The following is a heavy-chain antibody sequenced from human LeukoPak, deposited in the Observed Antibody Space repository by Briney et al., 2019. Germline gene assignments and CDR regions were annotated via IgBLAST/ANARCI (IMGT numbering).Heavy chain of an antibody. V-gene: IGHV3-21*01. CDR1: GFNFSTHS. CDR2: ISGASGYI. Sequence: GGSLRLSCAASGFNFSTHSMNWVRQAPGKGLEWVSSISGASGYIYYADFVKGRFTISRDNAKNSLFLQMNSLRAEDTAVYYCARVGHYDRGGYYWGFDPWGQGTLVTVSP. J-gene: IGHJ5*02. CDR3: ARVGHYDRGGYYWGFDP. D-gene: IGHD3-22*01.